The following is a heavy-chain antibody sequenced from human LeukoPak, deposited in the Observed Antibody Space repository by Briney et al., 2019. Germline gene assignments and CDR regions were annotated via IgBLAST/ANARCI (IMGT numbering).Heavy chain of an antibody. CDR3: ARAQAGTSWFDP. D-gene: IGHD1-14*01. V-gene: IGHV3-74*01. J-gene: IGHJ5*02. Sequence: GGSLRLSCAAFGFTFSSYRMYWVRQAPGKGLVWVSRINSDGSSTTYADSVKGRFTISRDNAKNTLYLQMNSLRDEDTAVYFCARAQAGTSWFDPWGQGTLVTVSS. CDR2: INSDGSST. CDR1: GFTFSSYR.